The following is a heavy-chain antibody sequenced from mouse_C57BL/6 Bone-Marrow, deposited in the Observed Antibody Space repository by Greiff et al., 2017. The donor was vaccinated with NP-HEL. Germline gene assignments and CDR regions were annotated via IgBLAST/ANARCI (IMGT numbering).Heavy chain of an antibody. CDR3: AVEDYGSYAMDY. J-gene: IGHJ4*01. D-gene: IGHD1-1*01. V-gene: IGHV5-6*01. CDR2: ISSGGSYT. CDR1: GFTFSSYG. Sequence: EVKLMESGGDLVKPGGSLKLSCAASGFTFSSYGMSWVRQTPDKRLEWVATISSGGSYTYYPDSVKGRFTISRDNAKNTLYLQMSSLKSEDTAMYYCAVEDYGSYAMDYWGQGTSVTVSS.